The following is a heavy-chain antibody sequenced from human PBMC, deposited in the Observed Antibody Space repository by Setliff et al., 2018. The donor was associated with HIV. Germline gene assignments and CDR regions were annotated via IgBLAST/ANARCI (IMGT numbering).Heavy chain of an antibody. CDR2: ISSTSTYI. J-gene: IGHJ6*02. CDR3: ARDFSYGYFFYGMDV. D-gene: IGHD5-18*01. CDR1: GFTFNTYS. Sequence: GGSLRLSCAASGFTFNTYSLNWVRQAPGKGLEWFSSISSTSTYIYYADSVRGRFTISRDNAKNSVFLQMNSLKTEDKAVYYCARDFSYGYFFYGMDVWGQGTTVTVSS. V-gene: IGHV3-21*03.